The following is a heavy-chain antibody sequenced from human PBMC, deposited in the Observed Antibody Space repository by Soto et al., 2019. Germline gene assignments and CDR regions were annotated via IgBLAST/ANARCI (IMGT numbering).Heavy chain of an antibody. J-gene: IGHJ4*02. CDR3: AREVGGAAMVTH. V-gene: IGHV4-31*03. CDR2: IYYSGST. CDR1: GGSISSGCYY. Sequence: QVQLQESGPGLVKPSQTLSLTCTVSGGSISSGCYYWSWIRQHPGKGLEWIGYIYYSGSTYYNPSLKSRVTISVDTSKNQFSLKLSSVTAADTAVYYCAREVGGAAMVTHWGQGTLVTVSS. D-gene: IGHD5-18*01.